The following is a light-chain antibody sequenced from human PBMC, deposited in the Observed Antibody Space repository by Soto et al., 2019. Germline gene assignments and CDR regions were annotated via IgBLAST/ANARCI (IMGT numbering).Light chain of an antibody. CDR2: GPS. J-gene: IGKJ2*01. Sequence: IGLTQSPGTLSLSPGERATLSCRASQSVGSNYLAWYQQKPGQAPRLLIYGPSSRATGLPGRFSGSGSGTDCTLTISRLEPEDFAVYYCQHYGSSAYTLGQGTTLEIK. CDR1: QSVGSNY. V-gene: IGKV3-20*01. CDR3: QHYGSSAYT.